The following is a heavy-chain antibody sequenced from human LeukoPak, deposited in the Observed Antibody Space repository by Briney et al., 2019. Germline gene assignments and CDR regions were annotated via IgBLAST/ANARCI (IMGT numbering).Heavy chain of an antibody. CDR2: IYPGDSDT. CDR1: GYSFTSYW. CDR3: ARLAMVRGVIITFCDY. D-gene: IGHD3-10*01. J-gene: IGHJ4*02. V-gene: IGHV5-51*01. Sequence: GESLKISCKGSGYSFTSYWIGWVRQMPGKGLEWMGIIYPGDSDTRYSPSFQGQVTISADKPISTAYLQWSSLKASDTAMYYCARLAMVRGVIITFCDYWGQGTLVTVSS.